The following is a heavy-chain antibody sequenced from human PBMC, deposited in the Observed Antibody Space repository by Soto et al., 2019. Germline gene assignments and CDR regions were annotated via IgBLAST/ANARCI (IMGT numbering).Heavy chain of an antibody. CDR1: GGSISSYY. CDR2: IYYSGST. V-gene: IGHV4-59*01. CDR3: ARDSYDFWSGFSGATRGMDV. J-gene: IGHJ6*02. Sequence: SETLSLTCTVSGGSISSYYWSWIRQPPGKGLEWIGYIYYSGSTNYNPSLKSRVTISVDTSKNQFSLKLSSVTAADTAVYYCARDSYDFWSGFSGATRGMDVWGQGTTVTVS. D-gene: IGHD3-3*01.